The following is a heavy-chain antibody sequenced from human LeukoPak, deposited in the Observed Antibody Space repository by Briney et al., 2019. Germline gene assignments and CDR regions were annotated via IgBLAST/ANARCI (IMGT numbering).Heavy chain of an antibody. Sequence: GGSLRLPCAASGFTFSNAWMSWVRQAPGKGLEWVGRIKSKTDGGTTDYAAPVKGRFTISRDDSKNTLYLQMNSLKTEDTAVYYCTTGPGGYYYVLAYWGQGTLVTVSS. V-gene: IGHV3-15*01. CDR2: IKSKTDGGTT. CDR1: GFTFSNAW. D-gene: IGHD3-22*01. CDR3: TTGPGGYYYVLAY. J-gene: IGHJ4*02.